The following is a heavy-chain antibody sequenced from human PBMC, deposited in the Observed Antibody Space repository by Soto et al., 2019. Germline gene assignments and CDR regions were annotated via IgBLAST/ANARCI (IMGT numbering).Heavy chain of an antibody. CDR1: GFTFSSYA. CDR2: ISYDGSNK. J-gene: IGHJ4*02. CDR3: ARGVVVAATWGYFDY. Sequence: QVQLVESGGGVVQPGRSLRLSCAASGFTFSSYAMHWVRQAPGKGLEWVAVISYDGSNKYYADSVKGRFTIPRDNSKNTLYLQMNSLRAEDTAVYYCARGVVVAATWGYFDYWGQGTLVTVSS. V-gene: IGHV3-30-3*01. D-gene: IGHD2-15*01.